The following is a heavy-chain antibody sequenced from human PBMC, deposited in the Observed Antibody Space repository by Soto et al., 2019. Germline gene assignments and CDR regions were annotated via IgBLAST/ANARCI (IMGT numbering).Heavy chain of an antibody. CDR3: ARERSSSKRFDP. CDR2: MNPNSGNT. J-gene: IGHJ5*02. V-gene: IGHV1-8*01. Sequence: QVQLVQSGAEVKKPGASVKVSCKASGYTFTSYDINWVRQATGQGIEWMGWMNPNSGNTGEAQKFQGRVTMTRNTSISTAYMELSSLRSEDTAVYYCARERSSSKRFDPWGQGTLVTVSS. D-gene: IGHD3-16*02. CDR1: GYTFTSYD.